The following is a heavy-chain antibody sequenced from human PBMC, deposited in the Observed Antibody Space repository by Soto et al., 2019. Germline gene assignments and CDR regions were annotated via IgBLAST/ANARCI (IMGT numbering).Heavy chain of an antibody. V-gene: IGHV4-34*01. J-gene: IGHJ4*02. CDR2: INHSGST. Sequence: PSETLSLTCAVYGGSLSGYYWSWIRQPPGKGLEWIGEINHSGSTNYNPSLKSRVTISVDTSKNQFSLKLSSVTAADTAVYYCARRSSSSGYYFDYWGQGTLVTVSS. CDR1: GGSLSGYY. CDR3: ARRSSSSGYYFDY. D-gene: IGHD6-6*01.